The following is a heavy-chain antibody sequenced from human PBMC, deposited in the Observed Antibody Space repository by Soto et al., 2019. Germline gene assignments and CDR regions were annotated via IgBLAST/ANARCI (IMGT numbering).Heavy chain of an antibody. Sequence: PSETLSLTCTVSGGSVSSGSYYWRWIRQPPGKGLEWIGYSYYSGSTNYNPSLKSRVTISVDTSKNQFSLKLSSVTAADTAVYYCAREGPLGYDILPGYSGYYGMDVWGQGTTVTVSS. CDR3: AREGPLGYDILPGYSGYYGMDV. CDR1: GGSVSSGSYY. V-gene: IGHV4-61*01. D-gene: IGHD3-9*01. CDR2: SYYSGST. J-gene: IGHJ6*02.